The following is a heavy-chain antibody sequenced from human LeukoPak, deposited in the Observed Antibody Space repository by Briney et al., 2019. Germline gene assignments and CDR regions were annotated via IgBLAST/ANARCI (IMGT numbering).Heavy chain of an antibody. V-gene: IGHV4-4*07. D-gene: IGHD3-9*01. Sequence: SETLSLTCTVSGGSISSYYWSWIRQPAGKGLEWIGRIYTSGSTNYNPSLKSRVTISVDTSKNQFSLKLSSVTAADTAVYYCARRYFDGGTFDYWGQGTLVTVSS. CDR2: IYTSGST. CDR3: ARRYFDGGTFDY. CDR1: GGSISSYY. J-gene: IGHJ4*02.